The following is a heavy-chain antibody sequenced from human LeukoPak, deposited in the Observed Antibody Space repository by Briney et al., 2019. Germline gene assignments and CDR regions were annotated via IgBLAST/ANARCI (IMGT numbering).Heavy chain of an antibody. J-gene: IGHJ4*02. CDR2: VDPEDGET. V-gene: IGHV1-69-2*01. CDR3: ARDQYDYGSDPYYFDY. Sequence: ASVKVSCKVSGYTFTDYYMHWVQQAPGKGLEWMGLVDPEDGETIYAEKFQGRVTITADTSTDTAYMELSSLRSEDTAVYYCARDQYDYGSDPYYFDYWGQGTLATVSS. D-gene: IGHD3-10*01. CDR1: GYTFTDYY.